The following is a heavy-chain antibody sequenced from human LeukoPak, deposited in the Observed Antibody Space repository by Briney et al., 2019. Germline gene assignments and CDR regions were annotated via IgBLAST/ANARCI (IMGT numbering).Heavy chain of an antibody. D-gene: IGHD3-10*01. Sequence: PWASVKVSCKASGGTFSSYAISWVRQAPGQGLEWMGGIIPLFGTPNYAQKFQGRVTITADKSTSTAYMELSSLRSEDTAVYYCARKKDGGDAFDIWGQGTVVTVSS. V-gene: IGHV1-69*06. CDR2: IIPLFGTP. CDR3: ARKKDGGDAFDI. J-gene: IGHJ3*02. CDR1: GGTFSSYA.